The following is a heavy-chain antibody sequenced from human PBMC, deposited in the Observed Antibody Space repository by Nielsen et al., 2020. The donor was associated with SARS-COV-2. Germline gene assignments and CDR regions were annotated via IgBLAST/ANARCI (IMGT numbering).Heavy chain of an antibody. CDR1: GFTFSSYG. Sequence: GESLKISCAASGFTFSSYGMHWVRQAPGKGLEWVAFIRYDGSNKYYADSVKGRFTISRDNSKNTLYLQMNSLRAEDTAVYYCAKRVFDYWGQGTLVTVSS. V-gene: IGHV3-30*02. J-gene: IGHJ4*02. CDR2: IRYDGSNK. CDR3: AKRVFDY.